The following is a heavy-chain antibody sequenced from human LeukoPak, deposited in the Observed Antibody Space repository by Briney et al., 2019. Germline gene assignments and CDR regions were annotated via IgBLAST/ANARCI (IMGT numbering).Heavy chain of an antibody. CDR3: ARGTMVRGVIITFDY. CDR2: IYHSGST. J-gene: IGHJ4*02. CDR1: GGSISSGGYS. V-gene: IGHV4-30-2*01. Sequence: PSETLSLTCAVSGGSISSGGYSWSWIRQPPGKGLEWIGYIYHSGSTYYNPSLKSRVTISVDRSENQFSLKLSSVTAADTAVYYCARGTMVRGVIITFDYWGQGTLVTVSS. D-gene: IGHD3-10*01.